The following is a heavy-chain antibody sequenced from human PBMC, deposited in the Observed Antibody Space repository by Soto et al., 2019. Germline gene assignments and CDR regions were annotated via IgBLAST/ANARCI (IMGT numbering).Heavy chain of an antibody. CDR1: GGTFNTYA. D-gene: IGHD3-10*01. J-gene: IGHJ4*02. CDR2: ISPMFGAA. Sequence: QVQLVQSGAEMKKPGSSVKVSCQSSGGTFNTYAMNWVRQAPGQGPEWMGDISPMFGAANYAPKFQGRVTITADESTGTSYMQLSSLTSEDTALIFCAREVQVHTPAFVYWGQGTLVTVSS. V-gene: IGHV1-69*19. CDR3: AREVQVHTPAFVY.